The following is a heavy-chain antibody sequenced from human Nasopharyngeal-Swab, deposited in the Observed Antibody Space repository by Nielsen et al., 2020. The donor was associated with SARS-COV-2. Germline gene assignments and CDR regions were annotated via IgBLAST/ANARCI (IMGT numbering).Heavy chain of an antibody. J-gene: IGHJ4*02. CDR2: IIPIFGTA. CDR3: AREGAHYYDSSGYFSHDY. D-gene: IGHD3-22*01. V-gene: IGHV1-69*01. Sequence: VRQMPGKGLEWMGGIIPIFGTANYAQKFQGRVTITADESTRTAYMELSSLRSEDTAMYYCAREGAHYYDSSGYFSHDYWGQGTLGTVSS.